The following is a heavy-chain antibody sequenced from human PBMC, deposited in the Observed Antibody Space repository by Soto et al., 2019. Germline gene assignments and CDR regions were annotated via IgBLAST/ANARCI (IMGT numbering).Heavy chain of an antibody. D-gene: IGHD3-16*01. CDR3: AHTWGLPFDY. V-gene: IGHV2-5*01. J-gene: IGHJ4*02. Sequence: QITLKESGPTLVEPTQTLTLTCTYSGFSLRTTGVGVCWIRQPPGKALEWLGIIYWNDDKRYSPSLKNRFTLTSDISKTQVVLTMPNMDPVDTATYYCAHTWGLPFDYWGQGTLVIVSS. CDR2: IYWNDDK. CDR1: GFSLRTTGVG.